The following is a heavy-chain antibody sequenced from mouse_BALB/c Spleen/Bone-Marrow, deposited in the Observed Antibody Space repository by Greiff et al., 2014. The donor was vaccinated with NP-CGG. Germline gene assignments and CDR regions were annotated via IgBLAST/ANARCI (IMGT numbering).Heavy chain of an antibody. Sequence: EVQVVESGGGLVQPGGSLKLSCAASGFTFSSYGMSWVRPTPDKRLELVATINSNGGSTYYPDSVKGRLTISRDNAKNTLYLQMSSLKSGDTAMYYCARDYYGSSDYWGQGTTLTVSS. CDR1: GFTFSSYG. V-gene: IGHV5-6-3*01. CDR2: INSNGGST. J-gene: IGHJ2*01. CDR3: ARDYYGSSDY. D-gene: IGHD1-1*01.